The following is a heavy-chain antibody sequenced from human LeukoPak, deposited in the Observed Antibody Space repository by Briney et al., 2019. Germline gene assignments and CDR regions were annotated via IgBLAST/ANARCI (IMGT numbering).Heavy chain of an antibody. Sequence: ASVKVSCKASGYTLTSYDINWVRQATGQGLEWMGWMNPNSGNTGYAQKFQGRVTMTRNTSISTAYMELSSLRSGDTAVYYCARGLRLRYFDWSPPTAYWGQGTLVTVSS. J-gene: IGHJ4*02. CDR1: GYTLTSYD. V-gene: IGHV1-8*01. CDR3: ARGLRLRYFDWSPPTAY. CDR2: MNPNSGNT. D-gene: IGHD3-9*01.